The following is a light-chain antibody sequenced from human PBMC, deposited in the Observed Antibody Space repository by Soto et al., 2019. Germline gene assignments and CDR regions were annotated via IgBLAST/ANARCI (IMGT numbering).Light chain of an antibody. V-gene: IGLV2-14*01. J-gene: IGLJ3*02. CDR3: SSYTSDSTWV. Sequence: QSALTQPASVSGSPGQSITISCTGTSSDVGRYNYVSWYQQHPGKAPKLMIYEVSNRPSGVSNRFSGSKSGNTASLTISGLQAEDEADYYCSSYTSDSTWVFGGGTKVTVL. CDR1: SSDVGRYNY. CDR2: EVS.